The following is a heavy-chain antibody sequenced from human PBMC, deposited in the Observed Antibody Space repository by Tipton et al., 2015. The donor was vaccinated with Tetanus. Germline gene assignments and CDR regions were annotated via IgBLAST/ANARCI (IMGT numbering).Heavy chain of an antibody. CDR3: ARRLGPLTGDYIWYFDL. CDR2: VDPRDSQA. CDR1: GYNFSHYS. D-gene: IGHD7-27*01. J-gene: IGHJ2*01. Sequence: VQLVQSGAEVGKPGESLKISCQGSGYNFSHYSIGWVRQLPGRGLEWMGIVDPRDSQATYGPSFQGQVTLSADRSINVAYLQWGSLKASDTGLYYCARRLGPLTGDYIWYFDLWGRGTLVTVSS. V-gene: IGHV5-51*01.